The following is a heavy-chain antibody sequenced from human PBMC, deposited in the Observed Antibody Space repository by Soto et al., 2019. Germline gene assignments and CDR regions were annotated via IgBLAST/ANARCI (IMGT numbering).Heavy chain of an antibody. V-gene: IGHV3-15*07. J-gene: IGHJ4*01. CDR2: IKSKTDGGTT. D-gene: IGHD1-26*01. CDR3: TTDSNSPMIVGRVDY. CDR1: GFTFSNAW. Sequence: EVHLVESGGGLVKPGGSLRLSCAASGFTFSNAWIHWVRQAPGKGLEWVGRIKSKTDGGTTDFAAHGKSRFAISRDDSRVVVDLEKNSFKTADTGIFNCTTDSNSPMIVGRVDYWGHGTLVTVSS.